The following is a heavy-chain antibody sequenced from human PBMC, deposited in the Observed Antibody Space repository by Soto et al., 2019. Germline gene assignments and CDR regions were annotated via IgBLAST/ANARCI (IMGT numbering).Heavy chain of an antibody. CDR2: ISGSGESI. Sequence: GGSLRLSCAASGFIFSDYAMTWVRQAPGKGLEWVSGISGSGESIYYADSVEGRFTISRDNSKNTLYLQMNSLRGEDTAVYYCARDRHGSDWYTYYFYTLAVWGQGTTVTVAS. V-gene: IGHV3-23*01. J-gene: IGHJ6*02. CDR3: ARDRHGSDWYTYYFYTLAV. CDR1: GFIFSDYA. D-gene: IGHD6-13*01.